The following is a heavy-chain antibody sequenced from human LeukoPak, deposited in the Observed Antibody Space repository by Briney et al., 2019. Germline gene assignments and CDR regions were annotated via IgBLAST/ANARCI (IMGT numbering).Heavy chain of an antibody. Sequence: GSSVKVSCKASGGTFSSYAISWVRQAPGQGLEWMGGIIPIFGTANYAQKFQGRVTMTRNTSISTAYMELSSLRSEDTAVYYCARGLRYCSGGSCLYYFDYWGQGTLVTVSS. CDR1: GGTFSSYA. D-gene: IGHD2-15*01. CDR3: ARGLRYCSGGSCLYYFDY. J-gene: IGHJ4*02. CDR2: IIPIFGTA. V-gene: IGHV1-69*05.